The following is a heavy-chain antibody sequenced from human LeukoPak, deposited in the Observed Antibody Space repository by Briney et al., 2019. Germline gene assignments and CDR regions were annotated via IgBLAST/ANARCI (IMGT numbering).Heavy chain of an antibody. CDR1: GGSISSSSYY. J-gene: IGHJ4*02. CDR2: IYYSGST. V-gene: IGHV4-39*07. Sequence: PSETLSLTCTVSGGSISSSSYYWGWIRQPPGKGLEWIGSIYYSGSTYYNPSLKSRVTISVDTSKNQFSLKLSSVTAADTAVYYCARVPQARTVDIVATTYFDYWGQGTLVTVSS. D-gene: IGHD5-12*01. CDR3: ARVPQARTVDIVATTYFDY.